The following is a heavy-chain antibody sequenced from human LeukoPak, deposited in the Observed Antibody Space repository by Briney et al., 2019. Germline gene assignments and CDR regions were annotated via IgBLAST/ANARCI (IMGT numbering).Heavy chain of an antibody. Sequence: SVKVSCKASGGTFSSYAISWVRQAPGQGLEWMGRIIPILGIANYAQKFQGRVTITADKSTSTAYMEPSSLRSEDTAVYYCARGGDSSGYYYSWFDPWGQGTLVTVSS. CDR2: IIPILGIA. V-gene: IGHV1-69*04. CDR1: GGTFSSYA. CDR3: ARGGDSSGYYYSWFDP. D-gene: IGHD3-22*01. J-gene: IGHJ5*02.